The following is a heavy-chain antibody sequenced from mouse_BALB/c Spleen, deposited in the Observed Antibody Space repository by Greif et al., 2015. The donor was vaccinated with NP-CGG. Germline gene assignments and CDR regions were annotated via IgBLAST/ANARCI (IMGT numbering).Heavy chain of an antibody. CDR3: ARLVITTVVAGAMDY. J-gene: IGHJ4*01. Sequence: EVKLVESGGGLVKLGGSLKLSCAASGFTFSSYYMSWVRQTPEKRLELVAAINSNGGSTYYPDPVKGRFTISRDNAKNTLYLQMSSLKSEDTALYYCARLVITTVVAGAMDYWGQGTSVTVSS. V-gene: IGHV5-6-2*01. D-gene: IGHD1-1*01. CDR2: INSNGGST. CDR1: GFTFSSYY.